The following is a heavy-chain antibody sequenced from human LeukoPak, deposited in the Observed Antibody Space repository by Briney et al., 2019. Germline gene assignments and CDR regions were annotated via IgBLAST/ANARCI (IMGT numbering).Heavy chain of an antibody. CDR2: INPNSGGT. Sequence: VASVKVSCKASGYTFTGYYMHWVRQAPGQGLEWMGWINPNSGGTNYAQKVQGRVTMTRDTSISTAYMELSRLRSDDTAVYYCARVPIAAAGTLFDYWGQGTLVTVSS. D-gene: IGHD6-13*01. V-gene: IGHV1-2*02. CDR1: GYTFTGYY. CDR3: ARVPIAAAGTLFDY. J-gene: IGHJ4*02.